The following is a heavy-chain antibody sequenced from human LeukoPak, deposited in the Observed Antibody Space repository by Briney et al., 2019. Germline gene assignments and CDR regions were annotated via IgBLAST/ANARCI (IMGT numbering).Heavy chain of an antibody. V-gene: IGHV2-70*12. CDR2: IDWDDDK. Sequence: SGPALVKPTQTLTLTCTFSGFSLSTSGMCVSWIRQPPGKALEWLARIDWDDDKYYSTSLKTRLTISKDTSKNQVVLTMTNMDPVDTATYYCAHTRQELGSGSYYNVGYDAFDIWGQGTMVTVSS. J-gene: IGHJ3*02. D-gene: IGHD3-10*01. CDR3: AHTRQELGSGSYYNVGYDAFDI. CDR1: GFSLSTSGMC.